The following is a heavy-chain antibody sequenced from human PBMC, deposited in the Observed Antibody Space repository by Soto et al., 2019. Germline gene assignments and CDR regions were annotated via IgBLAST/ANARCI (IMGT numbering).Heavy chain of an antibody. CDR3: ARVPIAADEHFDY. CDR1: GFTFSFYS. D-gene: IGHD6-13*01. Sequence: GGSLRLSCAASGFTFSFYSMNWVRQAPGKGLEWVSYISSTSSTIYYADSAKGRFTISRDNAKTSLYLQMNSLRVEDTAVYYCARVPIAADEHFDYWGQGTLVTVSS. CDR2: ISSTSSTI. V-gene: IGHV3-48*01. J-gene: IGHJ4*02.